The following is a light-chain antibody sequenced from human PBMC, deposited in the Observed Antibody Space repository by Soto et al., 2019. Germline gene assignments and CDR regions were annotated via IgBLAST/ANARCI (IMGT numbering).Light chain of an antibody. CDR3: QQYGGTPWT. J-gene: IGKJ1*01. CDR1: QSVSNNY. Sequence: EIVLTQSPGTLSLSPGERATLSCRASQSVSNNYLAWYQQKPGQAPRLLIYGASSRAPGVPDRFRGSGSGTDFSLTISRLEPEDFAVYYCQQYGGTPWTFGQGTKVDIK. V-gene: IGKV3-20*01. CDR2: GAS.